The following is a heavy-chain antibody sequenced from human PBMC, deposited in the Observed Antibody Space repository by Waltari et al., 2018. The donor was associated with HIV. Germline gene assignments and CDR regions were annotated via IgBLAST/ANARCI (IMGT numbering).Heavy chain of an antibody. V-gene: IGHV3-30*07. CDR2: ISKDGNDK. CDR3: ARARELIAHSDVGYRYDYGLDF. CDR1: GFNPHPTS. D-gene: IGHD5-18*01. J-gene: IGHJ4*02. Sequence: GVVLQPERSLRLSCAASGFNPHPTSMHQVSQAPGKGLEGVAVISKDGNDKNYAVSVKGRFTISSYHSKGTLYLQMNSLRDEDTAVYFCARARELIAHSDVGYRYDYGLDFWGQGTLVIVSS.